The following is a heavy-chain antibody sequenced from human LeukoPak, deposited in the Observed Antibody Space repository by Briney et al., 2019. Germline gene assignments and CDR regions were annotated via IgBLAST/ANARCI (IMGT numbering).Heavy chain of an antibody. CDR2: ISWNGDNI. J-gene: IGHJ5*02. CDR1: GFTFDDYA. Sequence: PGGSLRLSCVASGFTFDDYAMHWVRQAPGKGLEWVSGISWNGDNIDYADSVKGRFTISRDNAKNSMYLQMNSLTAEDTAFYYCAKDRVSSSSSSFNWSDPWGQGTLVTVSS. V-gene: IGHV3-9*01. CDR3: AKDRVSSSSSSFNWSDP. D-gene: IGHD6-6*01.